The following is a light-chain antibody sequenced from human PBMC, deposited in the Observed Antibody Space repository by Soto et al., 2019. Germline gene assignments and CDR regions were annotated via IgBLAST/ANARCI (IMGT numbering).Light chain of an antibody. V-gene: IGKV3-15*01. CDR3: QQYNDWPPGT. CDR1: QSVSGN. Sequence: EIVMTQSPATLSVSPGERATLSCRASQSVSGNLAWYQQKPGQAPRLLIYGASTRATGIPARFSGSGSGTDFTLTISCLHSEDFAVYYCQQYNDWPPGTFGGGTKVEIK. CDR2: GAS. J-gene: IGKJ4*01.